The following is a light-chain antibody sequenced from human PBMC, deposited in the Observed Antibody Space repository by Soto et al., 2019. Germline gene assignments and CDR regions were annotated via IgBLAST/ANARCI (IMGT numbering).Light chain of an antibody. V-gene: IGKV1-5*03. J-gene: IGKJ1*01. Sequence: QMTQSPSTLSASVGDTVTITYRASQSINTWLAWYQQKPGKAPKLLIYKASSLESGVPSRFSGSGSGTEFTLTISSLQPDDFATYYCQQYNTYSTFGHGTKVEIK. CDR3: QQYNTYST. CDR1: QSINTW. CDR2: KAS.